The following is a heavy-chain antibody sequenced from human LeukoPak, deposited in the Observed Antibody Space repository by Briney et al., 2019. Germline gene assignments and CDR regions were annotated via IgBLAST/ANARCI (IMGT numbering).Heavy chain of an antibody. CDR2: ISYDGSNK. CDR1: GFTFSSHG. Sequence: PGGTLRLSCAASGFTFSSHGMNWVRQAPGKGLEWVAVISYDGSNKYYADSVKGRFTISRDNSKNTLYLQMNSLRAEDTAVYYCAKAGSDFWSGYYSTSNFDYWGQGTLVTVSS. V-gene: IGHV3-30*18. D-gene: IGHD3-3*01. CDR3: AKAGSDFWSGYYSTSNFDY. J-gene: IGHJ4*02.